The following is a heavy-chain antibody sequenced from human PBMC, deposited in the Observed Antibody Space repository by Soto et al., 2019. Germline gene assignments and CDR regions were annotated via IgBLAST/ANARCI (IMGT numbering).Heavy chain of an antibody. V-gene: IGHV3-30-3*01. CDR3: ARTTVVTGTPEFDY. J-gene: IGHJ4*02. CDR2: LSYDGSNK. Sequence: QVQLVESGGGVVQPGRSLRLSCAASGFTFSDFNMHWVRQAPGKGLEWVAVLSYDGSNKYADSVKGLFTISRNNSKNTLYLQVNSLRTEDTAVYYCARTTVVTGTPEFDYWGQGTLVTVSS. CDR1: GFTFSDFN. D-gene: IGHD4-4*01.